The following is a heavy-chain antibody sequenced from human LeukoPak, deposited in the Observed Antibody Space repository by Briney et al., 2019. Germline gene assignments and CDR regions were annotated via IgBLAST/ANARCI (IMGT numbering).Heavy chain of an antibody. CDR3: ARGESSGWSFYYYYGMDV. CDR2: MNSNSGNT. CDR1: GYTFTSYD. D-gene: IGHD6-19*01. J-gene: IGHJ6*02. Sequence: ASVKVSCKASGYTFTSYDINWVRQATGQGLEWMGWMNSNSGNTGYAQKFQGRVTMTRNTSISTAYMELSSLRSEDTAVYYCARGESSGWSFYYYYGMDVWGQGTTVTVSS. V-gene: IGHV1-8*01.